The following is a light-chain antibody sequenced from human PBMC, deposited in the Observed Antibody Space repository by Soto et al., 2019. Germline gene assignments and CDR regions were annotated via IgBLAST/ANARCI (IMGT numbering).Light chain of an antibody. CDR2: LGS. CDR3: MQALQAPFT. CDR1: QSLLNTNGYHY. J-gene: IGKJ3*01. Sequence: DIVMTQSPLFLPVTPGEPASISCRSSQSLLNTNGYHYLDWYLQKPGQSPQLLIFLGSNRASGVPDRFRGSGSGTDFTLKISRVEAEDVGVYYCMQALQAPFTFGPGTKVDF. V-gene: IGKV2-28*01.